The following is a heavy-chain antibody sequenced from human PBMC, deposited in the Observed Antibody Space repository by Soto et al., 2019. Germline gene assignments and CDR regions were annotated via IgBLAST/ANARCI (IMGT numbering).Heavy chain of an antibody. CDR2: IDSDGRSP. V-gene: IGHV3-74*01. CDR3: TTLAAPTDH. J-gene: IGHJ4*02. Sequence: EVYLVESGGGLVQPGGSLRLSCAASGFSGYWMHWVRQVPGKGLEWVSEIDSDGRSPSYADSVRGRFTISRDNSKNSLFLHMNSLRAEDTAVYYCTTLAAPTDHWGQGTLVTVSS. D-gene: IGHD6-13*01. CDR1: GFSGYW.